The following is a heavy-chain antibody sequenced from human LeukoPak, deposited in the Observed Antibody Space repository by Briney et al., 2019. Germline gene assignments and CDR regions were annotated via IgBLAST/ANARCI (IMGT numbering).Heavy chain of an antibody. J-gene: IGHJ4*02. Sequence: GGSLRLSCAASGFTFSSYAMSWVRQAPGKGLEWASAISGSGGTTYYADSVKGRFTISRDNSKNTLYLQMNSLRAEDTAVYYCAKEEYDILTAYSDYWGQGTLVTVSS. CDR2: ISGSGGTT. D-gene: IGHD3-9*01. CDR1: GFTFSSYA. V-gene: IGHV3-23*01. CDR3: AKEEYDILTAYSDY.